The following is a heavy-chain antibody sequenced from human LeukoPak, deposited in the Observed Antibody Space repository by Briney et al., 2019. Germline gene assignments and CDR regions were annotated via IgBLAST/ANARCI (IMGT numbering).Heavy chain of an antibody. CDR2: IYYSGST. CDR1: GGSISSYY. D-gene: IGHD2-2*01. Sequence: PSETLSLTCTVSGGSISSYYWSWIRQPPGKGLEWIGYIYYSGSTNYNPSLKSRVTISVDTSKNQFSLKLSSVTAADTAVYYCARRRYCSSTSCYPWGPKKKDAFDIWGQGTMVTVSS. CDR3: ARRRYCSSTSCYPWGPKKKDAFDI. J-gene: IGHJ3*02. V-gene: IGHV4-59*12.